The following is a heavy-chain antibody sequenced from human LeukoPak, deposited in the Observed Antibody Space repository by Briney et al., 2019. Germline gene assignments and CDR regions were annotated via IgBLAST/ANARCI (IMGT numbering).Heavy chain of an antibody. Sequence: PGRSLRLSCAASGVTFSAYGMHWVRQAPGKGLEWVAVISYDGSDKYYADSVKGRFTISRDNSKNTLYLQMDSLRAEDTAVYYCAKGYNWNHLGAFDMWGQGTMVTVSS. CDR2: ISYDGSDK. CDR1: GVTFSAYG. J-gene: IGHJ3*02. D-gene: IGHD1-14*01. V-gene: IGHV3-30*18. CDR3: AKGYNWNHLGAFDM.